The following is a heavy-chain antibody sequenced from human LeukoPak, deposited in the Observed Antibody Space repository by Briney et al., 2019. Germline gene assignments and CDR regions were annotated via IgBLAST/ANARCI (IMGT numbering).Heavy chain of an antibody. Sequence: SEPLSLTCTVSGGSISSYYWSWIRQPPGKGLEWIAYIYNSEYTNYNPSLKSRASISVDKSKNLCSLRLSSVTAADTAVYYCARHAIYSGGYSYWFDPWGLGTLVTVSS. CDR3: ARHAIYSGGYSYWFDP. V-gene: IGHV4-59*08. D-gene: IGHD1-26*01. CDR1: GGSISSYY. CDR2: IYNSEYT. J-gene: IGHJ5*02.